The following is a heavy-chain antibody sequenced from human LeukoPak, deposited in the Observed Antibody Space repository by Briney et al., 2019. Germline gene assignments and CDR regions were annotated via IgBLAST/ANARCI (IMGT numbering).Heavy chain of an antibody. Sequence: SETLSLTRAVYGGSFSGYYWSWIRQPPGKGLEWIGEINHSGSTNYNPSLKSRVTISVDTSKNQFSLKLSSVTAADTAAYYCARMLSIGYFDYWGQGTLVTVSS. D-gene: IGHD1-26*01. CDR3: ARMLSIGYFDY. CDR2: INHSGST. CDR1: GGSFSGYY. J-gene: IGHJ4*02. V-gene: IGHV4-34*01.